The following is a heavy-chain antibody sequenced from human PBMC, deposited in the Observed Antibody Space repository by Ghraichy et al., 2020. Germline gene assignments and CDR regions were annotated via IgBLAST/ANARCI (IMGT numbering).Heavy chain of an antibody. CDR3: ATSGGYGN. Sequence: SCAASGFTFSDYAMTWVRQAPGKGLEWVSGISASGVSAYYADSIQGRFTISRDNSKNTLYLQMNSLRAEDTAIYYCATSGGYGNWGQGTLVTVSS. V-gene: IGHV3-23*01. CDR1: GFTFSDYA. CDR2: ISASGVSA. J-gene: IGHJ4*02. D-gene: IGHD5-12*01.